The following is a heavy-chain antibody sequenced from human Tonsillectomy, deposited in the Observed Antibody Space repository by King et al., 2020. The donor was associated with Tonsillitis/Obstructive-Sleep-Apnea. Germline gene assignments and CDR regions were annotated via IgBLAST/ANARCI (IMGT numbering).Heavy chain of an antibody. J-gene: IGHJ4*02. Sequence: VQLVESGAEVKKPGASVKVSCKASGYTFTSYGISWVRQAPGQGLEWMGWISAYNGNTNYAQKLQGRVTMTTDTSTSTADMELSKLGSDETAVYYCARDYCSSTSCYARYFDYWGQGTLVTVSS. CDR1: GYTFTSYG. CDR2: ISAYNGNT. D-gene: IGHD2-2*01. V-gene: IGHV1-18*01. CDR3: ARDYCSSTSCYARYFDY.